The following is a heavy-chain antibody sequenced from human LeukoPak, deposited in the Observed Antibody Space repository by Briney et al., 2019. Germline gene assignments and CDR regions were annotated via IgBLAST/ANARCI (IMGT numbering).Heavy chain of an antibody. D-gene: IGHD3-10*01. CDR1: GFTFSSYG. Sequence: PGGSLRLSCAASGFTFSSYGMHWVRQAPGKGLEWVAVISYDGSNKYYADSMKGRFTISRDNSKNTLYLQMNSLRAEDTAVYYCAKDLEGYYYGSGTWYSLDVWGQGTTVIVSS. CDR2: ISYDGSNK. CDR3: AKDLEGYYYGSGTWYSLDV. J-gene: IGHJ6*02. V-gene: IGHV3-30*18.